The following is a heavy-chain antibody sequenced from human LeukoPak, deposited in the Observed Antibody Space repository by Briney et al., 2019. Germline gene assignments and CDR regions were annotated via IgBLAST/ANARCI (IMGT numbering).Heavy chain of an antibody. J-gene: IGHJ4*02. CDR1: GGTLSSYA. CDR3: ARGVGSNYGVDY. Sequence: AASVKVSCKASGGTLSSYAISWVRQAPGQGLEWMGGIIPILNIATYAQKFQGRVTITADRSTSTSYMELSSLRSEDTAVYYCARGVGSNYGVDYWGQGTLVTVSS. D-gene: IGHD4-11*01. CDR2: IIPILNIA. V-gene: IGHV1-69*10.